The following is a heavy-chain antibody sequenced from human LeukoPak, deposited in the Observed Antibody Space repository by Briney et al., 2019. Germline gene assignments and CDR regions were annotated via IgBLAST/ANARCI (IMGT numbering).Heavy chain of an antibody. CDR2: IYWDDDK. Sequence: TLSLTCAVSGGSISSGGYSWSWIRQPPGKALEWLALIYWDDDKRYSPSLKSRLTITKDTSKNQVVLTMTNMDPVDTATYYCAHTRGYRYGYGLWGQGALVTVSS. CDR3: AHTRGYRYGYGL. CDR1: GGSISSGGYS. J-gene: IGHJ4*02. V-gene: IGHV2-5*08. D-gene: IGHD5-18*01.